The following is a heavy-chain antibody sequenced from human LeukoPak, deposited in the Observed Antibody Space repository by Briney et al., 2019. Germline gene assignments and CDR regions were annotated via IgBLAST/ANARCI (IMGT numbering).Heavy chain of an antibody. CDR1: GFTFSSYG. CDR2: IRYDGSNK. J-gene: IGHJ4*02. D-gene: IGHD6-19*01. V-gene: IGHV3-30*02. Sequence: GGSLRLSCAASGFTFSSYGMHRVRQAPGKGLEWVAFIRYDGSNKYYADSVKGRFTISRDNSKNTLYLQMNSLRAEDTAVYYCAKAARGAVAGYYWGQGTLVTVSS. CDR3: AKAARGAVAGYY.